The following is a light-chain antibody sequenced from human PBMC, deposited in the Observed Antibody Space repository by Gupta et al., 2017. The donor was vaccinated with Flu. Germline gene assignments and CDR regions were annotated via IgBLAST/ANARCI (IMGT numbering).Light chain of an antibody. V-gene: IGKV1-5*03. Sequence: GDRVTITCRASQGISIWLAWYQQKPGKAPNLLISRASSLQSGAPSRFSDSGSGTEFTLTISSLQPDDFATYYCQQYTRYPWTFGQGTKVEIK. CDR3: QQYTRYPWT. J-gene: IGKJ1*01. CDR2: RAS. CDR1: QGISIW.